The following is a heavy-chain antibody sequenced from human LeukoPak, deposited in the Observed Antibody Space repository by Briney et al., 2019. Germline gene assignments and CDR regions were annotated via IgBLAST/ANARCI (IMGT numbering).Heavy chain of an antibody. CDR3: AKGTVAGTYSYYFDY. CDR2: ISGSGGST. CDR1: GFTVSSNY. D-gene: IGHD6-19*01. J-gene: IGHJ4*02. V-gene: IGHV3-23*01. Sequence: GGSLRLSCAASGFTVSSNYMIWVRQAPGKGLEWVSAISGSGGSTYYADSVKGRFTISRDNSKNTLYLQMNSLRAEDTAVYYCAKGTVAGTYSYYFDYWGQGTLVTVSS.